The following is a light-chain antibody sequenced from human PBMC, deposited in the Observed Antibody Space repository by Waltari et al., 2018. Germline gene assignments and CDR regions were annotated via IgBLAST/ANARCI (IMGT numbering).Light chain of an antibody. V-gene: IGLV2-14*03. CDR1: SSDVGTYNY. CDR2: DVS. J-gene: IGLJ3*02. CDR3: SSYITTNTLEL. Sequence: QSALTQPASVSGSPGQSITISCTGTSSDVGTYNYVSWYQQHPGKAPKRLIYDVSYRPSGVSYRFSRSKSGNTASLTISGLQAEDEADYYCSSYITTNTLELFGGGTSLTVL.